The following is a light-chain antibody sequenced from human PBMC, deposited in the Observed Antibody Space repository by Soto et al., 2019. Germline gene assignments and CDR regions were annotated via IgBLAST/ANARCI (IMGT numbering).Light chain of an antibody. J-gene: IGKJ5*01. CDR3: QQYGSSPPIT. V-gene: IGKV3-20*01. CDR2: AAS. Sequence: EIVLTQSPGTLSLSPGERATLSCRASQSVTSNFFAWYQQRPGQAPRLLIYAASNRATGMPDRFSGSGSGTDFTLTISRLEPEGFAVYYCQQYGSSPPITFGQGTRLEIK. CDR1: QSVTSNF.